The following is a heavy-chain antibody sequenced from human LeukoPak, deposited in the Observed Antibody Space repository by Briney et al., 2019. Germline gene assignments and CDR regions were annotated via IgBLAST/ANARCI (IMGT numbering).Heavy chain of an antibody. Sequence: GGSLRLSCAASGFTVSSNYMSWVRQAPGKGLEWVSGISWNSGSIGYADSVKGRFTISRDNAKNSLYLQMNSLRAEDTALYYCAKSGGSWYQSNWFDPWGQGTLVTVSS. D-gene: IGHD2-15*01. CDR1: GFTVSSNY. V-gene: IGHV3-9*01. CDR3: AKSGGSWYQSNWFDP. J-gene: IGHJ5*02. CDR2: ISWNSGSI.